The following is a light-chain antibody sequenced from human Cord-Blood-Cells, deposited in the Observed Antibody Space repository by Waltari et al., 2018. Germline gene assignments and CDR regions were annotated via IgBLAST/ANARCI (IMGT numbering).Light chain of an antibody. V-gene: IGKV4-1*01. Sequence: DIVMTQSPDSLAVSLGERATSNCKSSQSVLYSSNNKNYLAWYQQKPGQPPKLLIYWASTRESGVPDRFSGSGSGTDSTLTISSLQAEDVAVYYCQQYYTLFTFGPGTKVDIK. CDR2: WAS. J-gene: IGKJ3*01. CDR3: QQYYTLFT. CDR1: QSVLYSSNNKNY.